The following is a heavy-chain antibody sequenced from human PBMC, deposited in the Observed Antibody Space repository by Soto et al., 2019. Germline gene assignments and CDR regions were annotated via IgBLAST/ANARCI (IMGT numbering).Heavy chain of an antibody. CDR1: GYIIKNYW. V-gene: IGHV5-51*01. D-gene: IGHD3-16*01. CDR3: FRGGVTSRTFDY. CDR2: IFPDDSDT. J-gene: IGHJ4*02. Sequence: GESLKISCKASGYIIKNYWIGWVRQMPGQGLEWMGIIFPDDSDTRYSPSFQGHVTISVDKSISTAYVQWSSLKASDSAIYYCFRGGVTSRTFDYWGQGTLVT.